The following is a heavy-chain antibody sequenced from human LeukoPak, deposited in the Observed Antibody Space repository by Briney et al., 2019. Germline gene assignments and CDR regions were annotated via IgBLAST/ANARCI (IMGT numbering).Heavy chain of an antibody. CDR2: ISGSGDST. D-gene: IGHD5-24*01. CDR1: GLIFNNYA. J-gene: IGHJ3*02. CDR3: TKVRLTRWDSAFDI. Sequence: GGSLRLSCAASGLIFNNYAMSWVRQAPGKGLEWVSAISGSGDSTYYADSVKGRFTISRDNSKNTLYLQMNSLRAEDTAVYYCTKVRLTRWDSAFDIWGQGTMVTVSS. V-gene: IGHV3-23*01.